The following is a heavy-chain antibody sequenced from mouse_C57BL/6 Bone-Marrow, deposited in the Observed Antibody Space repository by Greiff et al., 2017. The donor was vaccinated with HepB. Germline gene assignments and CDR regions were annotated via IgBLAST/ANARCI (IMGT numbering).Heavy chain of an antibody. V-gene: IGHV14-3*01. CDR1: GFNIKNTY. CDR3: AIIVYSNYVFAY. Sequence: VQLKQSVAELVRPGASVKLSCTASGFNIKNTYMHWVKQRPEQGLEWIGRIDPANGNTKYAPKFQGKATITADTSSNTAYLQLSRLTSEDTAIYYCAIIVYSNYVFAYWGQGTLVTVSA. D-gene: IGHD2-5*01. J-gene: IGHJ3*01. CDR2: IDPANGNT.